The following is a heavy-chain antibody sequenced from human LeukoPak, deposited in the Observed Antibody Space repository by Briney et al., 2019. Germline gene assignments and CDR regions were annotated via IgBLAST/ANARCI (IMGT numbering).Heavy chain of an antibody. D-gene: IGHD6-6*01. CDR3: ARGQVSYY. CDR2: IWYDGSNK. V-gene: IGHV3-33*01. Sequence: GGSLRLSCAASGFTFSSYGMHWVRQAPGKGLEWVAVIWYDGSNKYNADSVKGRFTISRDNAKNSLYLQMNSLRAEDTAVYYCARGQVSYYWGQGTLVTVSS. J-gene: IGHJ4*02. CDR1: GFTFSSYG.